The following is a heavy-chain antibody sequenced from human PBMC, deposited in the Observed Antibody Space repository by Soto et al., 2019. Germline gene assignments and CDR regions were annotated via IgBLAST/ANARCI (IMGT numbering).Heavy chain of an antibody. Sequence: QVQLQESGPGLVKPSGTLSLTCTVSGGSISSSNWWTWVRQPPGKGREWIGEIYHSGGANNNPSXKXRXTISADKSKHQFSLKLASVPAAGTAVYYCARATMDVWGQGTTVVVSS. J-gene: IGHJ6*02. CDR2: IYHSGGA. CDR1: GGSISSSNW. CDR3: ARATMDV. V-gene: IGHV4-4*02.